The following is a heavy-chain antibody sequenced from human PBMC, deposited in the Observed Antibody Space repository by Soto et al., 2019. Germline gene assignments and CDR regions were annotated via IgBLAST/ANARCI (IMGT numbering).Heavy chain of an antibody. CDR3: ATDGGGYNVGYVKLDKYYYGMDV. CDR1: GFTFSTYA. Sequence: QVHLVESGGGVVQPGRSLRLSCAASGFTFSTYAMHWIRQAPGKGLERVAVISYEGTNKYYPDSVRGRFTISRDNSKNKLFLQMNSLRSEDTAVYYCATDGGGYNVGYVKLDKYYYGMDVWRQASTVTVSS. J-gene: IGHJ6*02. V-gene: IGHV3-30-3*01. CDR2: ISYEGTNK. D-gene: IGHD5-18*01.